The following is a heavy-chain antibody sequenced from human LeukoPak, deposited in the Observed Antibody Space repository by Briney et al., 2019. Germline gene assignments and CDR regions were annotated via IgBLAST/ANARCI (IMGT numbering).Heavy chain of an antibody. D-gene: IGHD5-12*01. CDR2: ISWNSGSI. CDR1: GFTFDDYA. V-gene: IGHV3-9*01. J-gene: IGHJ4*02. CDR3: AKDGGVGQDIVASYYFDY. Sequence: GRSLRLSCAASGFTFDDYAVHWVRHAPGKGLEWVSGISWNSGSIGYADSVKGRFTISRDNAKNSLYLQMNSLRAEDTALYYCAKDGGVGQDIVASYYFDYWGQGTLVTVSS.